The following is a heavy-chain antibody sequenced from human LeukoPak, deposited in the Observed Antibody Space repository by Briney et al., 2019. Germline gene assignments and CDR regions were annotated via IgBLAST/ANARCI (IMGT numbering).Heavy chain of an antibody. D-gene: IGHD6-13*01. CDR1: GFTFSSYA. Sequence: GRSLRLSCAASGFTFSSYAMHWVRQAPGKGLEWVAVISYDGSNKYYADSVKGRFTISRDNSKNTLYLQMNSLRAEDTAVYYCARVKPPSAAGDSWGQGTLVTVSS. J-gene: IGHJ5*01. V-gene: IGHV3-30*04. CDR3: ARVKPPSAAGDS. CDR2: ISYDGSNK.